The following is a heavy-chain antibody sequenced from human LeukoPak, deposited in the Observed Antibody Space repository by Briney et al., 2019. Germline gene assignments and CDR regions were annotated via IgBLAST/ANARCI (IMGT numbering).Heavy chain of an antibody. CDR3: XXXXXXTXXXCYPNYFDS. CDR1: GYTFRRFW. D-gene: IGHD2-15*01. CDR2: FYPGDSEA. Sequence: GESLKISCMGSGYTFRRFWIAWVRQKPDKGLEWMGLFYPGDSEARYTPSFQGQVTMSADKSISTSYLQWSSLQASDTAIYFCXXXXXXTXXXCYPNYFDSWGQGTLVTVSS. V-gene: IGHV5-51*01. J-gene: IGHJ4*02.